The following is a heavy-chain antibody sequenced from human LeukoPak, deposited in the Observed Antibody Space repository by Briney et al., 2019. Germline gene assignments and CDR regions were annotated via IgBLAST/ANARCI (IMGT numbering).Heavy chain of an antibody. D-gene: IGHD4-17*01. Sequence: ASVKVSCKASGYTFTSYYMHWVRQAPGQGLEWMGINNPSGGSTSYAQKFQARVTMTRDTSTSTVYMELSSLRSEDTAVYCCARDPRGGTNGDKPVGYFDLWGRGTLVTVSS. J-gene: IGHJ2*01. CDR1: GYTFTSYY. V-gene: IGHV1-46*01. CDR3: ARDPRGGTNGDKPVGYFDL. CDR2: NNPSGGST.